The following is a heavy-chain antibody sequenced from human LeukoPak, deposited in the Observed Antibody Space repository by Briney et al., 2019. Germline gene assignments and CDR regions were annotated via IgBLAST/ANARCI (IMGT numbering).Heavy chain of an antibody. V-gene: IGHV3-23*01. Sequence: GGSLRLSCAASGFTLSSYAMSGFGQPPGKGLEWVSSISASGGSTNYADSVRGRFTMSRDNPKNTLYLQMNSLRAEDTVVYYCAKVMKGSERLTMVRGVIIKTAGLYYMDVWGKGTTVTVSS. J-gene: IGHJ6*03. CDR3: AKVMKGSERLTMVRGVIIKTAGLYYMDV. CDR1: GFTLSSYA. CDR2: ISASGGST. D-gene: IGHD3-10*01.